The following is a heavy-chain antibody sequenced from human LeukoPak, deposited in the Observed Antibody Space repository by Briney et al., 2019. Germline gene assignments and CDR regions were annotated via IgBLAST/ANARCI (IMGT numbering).Heavy chain of an antibody. D-gene: IGHD3-10*01. Sequence: ASVKVSCKASGYTFTGYYMHWVRQAPGQGPEWMGWINPNSGGTNYAQKFQGRVTMTRDTSISTAYMELSRLRSDDTAVYYCASQRVWFGDTRGYFDYWGQGTLVTVSS. CDR1: GYTFTGYY. CDR2: INPNSGGT. CDR3: ASQRVWFGDTRGYFDY. V-gene: IGHV1-2*02. J-gene: IGHJ4*02.